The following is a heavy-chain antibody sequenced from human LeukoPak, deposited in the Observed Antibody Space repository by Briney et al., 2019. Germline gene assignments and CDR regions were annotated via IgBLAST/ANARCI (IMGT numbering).Heavy chain of an antibody. CDR3: ARRTFSSGWYFDY. J-gene: IGHJ4*02. V-gene: IGHV5-51*01. D-gene: IGHD6-19*01. Sequence: GESLRISCKGSGYSFTSYWIGWVRQMPGKGLEWMGIIYPGDSDTRYSPSFQGQVTISADKSISTAYLQWSSLKASDTAMYYCARRTFSSGWYFDYWGQGALVTVSS. CDR1: GYSFTSYW. CDR2: IYPGDSDT.